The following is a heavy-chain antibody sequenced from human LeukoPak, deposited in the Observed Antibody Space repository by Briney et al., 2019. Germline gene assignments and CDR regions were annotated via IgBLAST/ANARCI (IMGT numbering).Heavy chain of an antibody. Sequence: SETLSLTCSVSGGSISSGSYYWSWTRQPAGKGLEWIGRIYSSGSTNYNPSLKSRVTISVDTSKNQLSLKLSSVTAADTAVYYCARAGLGIATKFDPWGQGTLVTVSS. J-gene: IGHJ5*02. CDR2: IYSSGST. CDR3: ARAGLGIATKFDP. CDR1: GGSISSGSYY. V-gene: IGHV4-61*02. D-gene: IGHD6-13*01.